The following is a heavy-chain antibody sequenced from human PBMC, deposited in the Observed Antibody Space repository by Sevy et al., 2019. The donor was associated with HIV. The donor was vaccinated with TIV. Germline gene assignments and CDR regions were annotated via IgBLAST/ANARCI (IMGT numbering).Heavy chain of an antibody. Sequence: PGGSLRLSCTASGFIFSTYGIHWVRQAPGKGLEWVAVIWYDGSYKYYADSVKGRFTISRDNSKNTVYLQMNSLRAEDTAVYYIARDKLPHVVITMVRGALSYYLDYWGQGTLVTVSS. CDR2: IWYDGSYK. D-gene: IGHD3-10*01. J-gene: IGHJ4*02. CDR3: ARDKLPHVVITMVRGALSYYLDY. CDR1: GFIFSTYG. V-gene: IGHV3-33*01.